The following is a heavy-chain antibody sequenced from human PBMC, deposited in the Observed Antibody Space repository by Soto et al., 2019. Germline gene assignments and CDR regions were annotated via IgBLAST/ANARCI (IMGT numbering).Heavy chain of an antibody. Sequence: QVQLVESGGDLVKHGGSLRLSCAASGFTFSDYYMSWIRQAPGKGLEWVSSITSSGSTTYYTDSVKGRFTISRDNAKNSLYLQMNSLRAEDTAVYYCARERYSYGPYYFDYSGQGTLVSVSS. CDR2: ITSSGSTT. J-gene: IGHJ4*02. CDR3: ARERYSYGPYYFDY. CDR1: GFTFSDYY. V-gene: IGHV3-11*01. D-gene: IGHD5-18*01.